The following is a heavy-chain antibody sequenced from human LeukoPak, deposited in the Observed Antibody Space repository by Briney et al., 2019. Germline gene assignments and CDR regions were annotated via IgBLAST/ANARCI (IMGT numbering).Heavy chain of an antibody. J-gene: IGHJ6*02. D-gene: IGHD6-13*01. CDR2: ISYDGSNK. CDR3: ARVRQLVFSSSRMDYYYGMDV. V-gene: IGHV3-30-3*01. CDR1: GFTFSSYA. Sequence: PGGSLRLSCAASGFTFSSYAMHWVRQAPGKGLEWVAVISYDGSNKYYADSVKGRFTISRDNSKNTLYLQMNSLRAEDTAVYYCARVRQLVFSSSRMDYYYGMDVWGQGTTVTVSS.